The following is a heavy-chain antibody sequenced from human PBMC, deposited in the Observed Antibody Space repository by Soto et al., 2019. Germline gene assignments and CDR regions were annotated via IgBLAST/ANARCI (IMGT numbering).Heavy chain of an antibody. Sequence: QVQLVESGGGLVKPGGSLRLSCAASGFTFTDYYMSWIRQAPGRGLEWVSYIGGSGGNIFYAASVEGRFTISRDNARNALHLQMDSRRAEDTAVYYCARDRGAQTSGMTGVDYWGQGALVTVSS. J-gene: IGHJ4*02. CDR2: IGGSGGNI. CDR1: GFTFTDYY. D-gene: IGHD3-9*01. CDR3: ARDRGAQTSGMTGVDY. V-gene: IGHV3-11*01.